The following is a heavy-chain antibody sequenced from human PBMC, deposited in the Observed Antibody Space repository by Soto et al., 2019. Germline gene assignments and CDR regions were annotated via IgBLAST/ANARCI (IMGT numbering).Heavy chain of an antibody. V-gene: IGHV3-11*06. CDR1: GFTFSDYY. CDR2: ISSSSSYT. J-gene: IGHJ6*04. CDR3: ARVRITMMGGRLGYGMEV. D-gene: IGHD3-22*01. Sequence: GWSLRLSCAASGFTFSDYYMSWIRQAPGKGLEWVSYISSSSSYTNYADSVKGRFNISRDNAKNSLYLQMNSLRAEDTAVYYCARVRITMMGGRLGYGMEVWGKGTKVTVSS.